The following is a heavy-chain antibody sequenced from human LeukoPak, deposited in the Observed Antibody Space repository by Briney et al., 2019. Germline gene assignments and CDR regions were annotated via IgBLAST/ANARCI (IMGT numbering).Heavy chain of an antibody. Sequence: KPSETLSLTCVVNNGSFTEYFWSWIRQPPGKGLEWIGEVYHSGSTNYNPYLKSRLSISADMSKKQFSLKLNSVTAADTAVYYCAREKFLGRLTRVLDTWGQGTLVTVSS. V-gene: IGHV4-34*01. CDR3: AREKFLGRLTRVLDT. CDR2: VYHSGST. J-gene: IGHJ5*02. D-gene: IGHD3-3*01. CDR1: NGSFTEYF.